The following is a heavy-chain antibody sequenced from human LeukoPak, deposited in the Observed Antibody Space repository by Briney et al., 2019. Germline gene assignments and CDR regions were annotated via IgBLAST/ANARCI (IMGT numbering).Heavy chain of an antibody. CDR3: ARDRVSMPHAFDI. CDR2: ISSSSSYI. CDR1: GFTFSSYS. D-gene: IGHD2/OR15-2a*01. J-gene: IGHJ3*02. V-gene: IGHV3-21*01. Sequence: PGGSLRLSCAASGFTFSSYSMNWVRQAPGKGLEWVSSISSSSSYIYYADSVKGRFTISRDNAKNSLYLQMNSLRAEDTAVYYCARDRVSMPHAFDIWGQGTMVTVSS.